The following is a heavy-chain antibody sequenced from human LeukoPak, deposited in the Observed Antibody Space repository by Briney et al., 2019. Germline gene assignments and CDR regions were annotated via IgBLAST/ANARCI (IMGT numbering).Heavy chain of an antibody. V-gene: IGHV1-18*01. Sequence: ASVKVSCKASGYTFTSYGISWVRQAPGQGLEWMGWIGAYNGNTNYAQKLQGRVTMTTDTSTSTAYMELRSLRSDDTAVYYCARDGYSYGSKLTANPDYWGQGTLVTVSS. D-gene: IGHD5-18*01. J-gene: IGHJ4*02. CDR1: GYTFTSYG. CDR2: IGAYNGNT. CDR3: ARDGYSYGSKLTANPDY.